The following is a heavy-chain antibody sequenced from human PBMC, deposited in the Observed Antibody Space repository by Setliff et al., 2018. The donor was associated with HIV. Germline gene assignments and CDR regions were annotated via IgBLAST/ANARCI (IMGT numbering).Heavy chain of an antibody. Sequence: SETLSLTCTVSGDSISSDFYWGWIRQPPGKGLEWIGYIYYNGNAYYYNPSLKSRTTISLDASMNQFSLKLTSVTAADTAVYYCAREVDVVTTSDAFDIWGQGTMVTVSS. V-gene: IGHV4-30-4*08. CDR3: AREVDVVTTSDAFDI. D-gene: IGHD2-21*02. J-gene: IGHJ3*02. CDR1: GDSISSDFY. CDR2: IYYNGNA.